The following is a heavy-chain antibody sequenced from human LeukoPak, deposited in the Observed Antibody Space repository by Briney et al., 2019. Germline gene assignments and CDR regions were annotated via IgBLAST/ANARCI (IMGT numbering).Heavy chain of an antibody. CDR3: ARERDTSMVALDS. V-gene: IGHV3-21*06. CDR1: GFTFSSYS. J-gene: IGHJ4*02. D-gene: IGHD5-18*01. Sequence: GGSLRLSCAASGFTFSSYSLNWVRQAPGKGLEWVSCITSNIYTYYSDSVRGRFTISRDNSQNSVYLVMNSLRAEDTAVYYCARERDTSMVALDSWGQGTLVTVSS. CDR2: ITSNIYT.